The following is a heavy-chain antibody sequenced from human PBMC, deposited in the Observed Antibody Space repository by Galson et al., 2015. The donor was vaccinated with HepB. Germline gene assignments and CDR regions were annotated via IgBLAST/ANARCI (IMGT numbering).Heavy chain of an antibody. CDR2: IRSKAYGGTT. D-gene: IGHD2-21*02. Sequence: SLRLSCAASGFTFGDYAMSWFRQAPGKGLEWVGFIRSKAYGGTTEYAASVKGRFTISRDDSKSIAYLQMNSLKTEDTAVYYCTKNAYCGGDCYSRGVLLAPGYYFDYWGQGTLVTVSS. J-gene: IGHJ4*02. V-gene: IGHV3-49*03. CDR1: GFTFGDYA. CDR3: TKNAYCGGDCYSRGVLLAPGYYFDY.